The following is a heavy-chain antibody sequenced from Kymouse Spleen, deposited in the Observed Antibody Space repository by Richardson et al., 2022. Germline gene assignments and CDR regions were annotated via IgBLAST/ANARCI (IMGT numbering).Heavy chain of an antibody. CDR2: IYYSGST. CDR3: ARDHKSSPFDY. V-gene: IGHV4-59*01. D-gene: IGHD6-13*01,IGHD6-25*01,IGHD6-6*01. J-gene: IGHJ4*02. Sequence: QVQLQESGPGLVKPSETLSLTCTVSGGSISSYYWSWIRQPPGKGLEWIGYIYYSGSTNYNPSLKSRVTISVDTSKNQFSLKLSSVTAADTAVYYCARDHKSSPFDYWGQGTLVTVSS. CDR1: GGSISSYY.